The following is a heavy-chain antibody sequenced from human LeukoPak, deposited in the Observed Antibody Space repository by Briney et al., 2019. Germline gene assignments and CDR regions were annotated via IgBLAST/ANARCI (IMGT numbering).Heavy chain of an antibody. J-gene: IGHJ3*02. V-gene: IGHV1-8*01. Sequence: GASVKVSCKTSGYSFTNYDINWVRQATGQGLEWMGWMSPNSGKTGYAQKFQGRVTMTRDTSISTAYMDLSSLRSDDTAVYYCARHTTIFGVAIIDIWGQGTMVTVSS. CDR2: MSPNSGKT. CDR1: GYSFTNYD. D-gene: IGHD3-3*01. CDR3: ARHTTIFGVAIIDI.